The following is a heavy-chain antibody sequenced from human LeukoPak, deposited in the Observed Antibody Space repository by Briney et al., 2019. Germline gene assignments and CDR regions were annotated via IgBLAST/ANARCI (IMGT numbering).Heavy chain of an antibody. CDR2: IYHSGST. CDR3: ARDGGDYFDY. Sequence: SETLSLTCSVSGDSISSGRNYWGWIRQSPGKGLEWIGYIYHSGSTYYNPSLKSRVTISVDRSKNQFSLKLSSVTAADTAVYYCARDGGDYFDYWGQGTLVTVSP. V-gene: IGHV4-30-2*06. J-gene: IGHJ4*02. D-gene: IGHD4-17*01. CDR1: GDSISSGRNY.